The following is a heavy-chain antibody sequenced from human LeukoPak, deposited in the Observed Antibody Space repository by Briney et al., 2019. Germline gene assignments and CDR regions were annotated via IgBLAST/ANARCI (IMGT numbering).Heavy chain of an antibody. CDR1: GGSIRSSYYY. CDR3: ARNYGH. D-gene: IGHD3-16*01. Sequence: SETLSLTCTVSGGSIRSSYYYWGWIRQPPGKGLEWIGSIYDSGSTYYNPSLKSLATISVDTSKNQFSLKLNSVTAADTAVYYCARNYGHWGQGTLVTVSS. J-gene: IGHJ4*02. CDR2: IYDSGST. V-gene: IGHV4-39*01.